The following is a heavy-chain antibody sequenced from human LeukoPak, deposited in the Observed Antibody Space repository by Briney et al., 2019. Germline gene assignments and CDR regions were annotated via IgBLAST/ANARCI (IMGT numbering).Heavy chain of an antibody. V-gene: IGHV3-23*01. J-gene: IGHJ4*02. CDR3: AKAKYYDFWSGYYPDY. CDR1: GFTFSSYA. Sequence: GGSLRLSCAASGFTFSSYAMSWVRQAPGKGPERVSAISGSGGSTYYADSVKGRFTISRDNSKNTLYLQMNSLRAEDTAVYYCAKAKYYDFWSGYYPDYWGQGTLVTVSS. CDR2: ISGSGGST. D-gene: IGHD3-3*01.